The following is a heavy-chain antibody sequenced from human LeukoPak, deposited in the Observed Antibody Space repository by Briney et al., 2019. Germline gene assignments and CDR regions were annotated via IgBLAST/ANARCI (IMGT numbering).Heavy chain of an antibody. D-gene: IGHD3-10*01. CDR1: GFTFSSYA. V-gene: IGHV3-23*01. CDR2: ISGSGGST. Sequence: GGSLRLSCAASGFTFSSYAMSWVRQAPGKGLEWVSAISGSGGSTYYADSVKGRFTISRDNSKNTLYLQMNSLRAEDTAVYYCARGTFSPQGSYFGHWGQGTRVTVSS. J-gene: IGHJ4*02. CDR3: ARGTFSPQGSYFGH.